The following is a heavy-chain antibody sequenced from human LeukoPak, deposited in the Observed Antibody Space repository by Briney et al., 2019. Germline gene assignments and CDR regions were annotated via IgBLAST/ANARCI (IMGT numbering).Heavy chain of an antibody. V-gene: IGHV1-18*01. D-gene: IGHD1-26*01. CDR2: ISAKNGNT. CDR3: ARRIVGGHLGDY. Sequence: GASVKVSCKASGYSFTNYGMSWVRQAPGQGLEWMGWISAKNGNTDYAQNLQGRVTMTADRSTSTAYMGLRSLRSDDTAVYYCARRIVGGHLGDYWGQGTLVTVSS. CDR1: GYSFTNYG. J-gene: IGHJ4*02.